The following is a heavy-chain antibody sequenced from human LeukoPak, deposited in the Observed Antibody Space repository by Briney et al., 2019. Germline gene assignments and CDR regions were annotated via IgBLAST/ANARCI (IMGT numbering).Heavy chain of an antibody. CDR3: AKTDYGHYSGFEV. V-gene: IGHV4-38-2*01. CDR2: MYLSGTT. D-gene: IGHD4-17*01. CDR1: TYSISSGYS. Sequence: PSETLSLTCVVSTYSISSGYSWGWIRQPPGKGLEWIGSMYLSGTTYYNPSLKSRVTISVDKSENQFSLKVNLVTAADTAVYFCAKTDYGHYSGFEVWGQGIMVTVSS. J-gene: IGHJ3*01.